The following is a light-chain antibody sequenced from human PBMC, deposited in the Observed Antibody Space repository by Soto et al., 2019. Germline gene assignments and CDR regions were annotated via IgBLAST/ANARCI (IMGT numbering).Light chain of an antibody. CDR2: GAS. Sequence: EVVLTQSPATLSVSPGEGVTLSCRASQGIGDTLAWYQHKPGQAPRLLIYGASTRATGIPARFSGSGSGTDFTLTISSLEPEDFAVYYCQQRGDWPPITFGQGTKVDIK. V-gene: IGKV3-11*01. J-gene: IGKJ1*01. CDR3: QQRGDWPPIT. CDR1: QGIGDT.